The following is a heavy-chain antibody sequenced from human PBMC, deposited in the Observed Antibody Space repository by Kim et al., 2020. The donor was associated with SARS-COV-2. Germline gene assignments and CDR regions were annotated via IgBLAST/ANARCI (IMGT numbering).Heavy chain of an antibody. CDR3: ARGALGKQNDAFDI. CDR2: IRGGGGAP. J-gene: IGHJ3*02. D-gene: IGHD3-16*01. CDR1: GFSFSSYA. V-gene: IGHV3-23*01. Sequence: GGSLRLSCAATGFSFSSYAMSWVRQAPGQGLEWVSYIRGGGGAPHYADSVEGRFTISRDNSKNTLYLQMNSLRVEDTAIYYCARGALGKQNDAFDIWGQGTMVTVS.